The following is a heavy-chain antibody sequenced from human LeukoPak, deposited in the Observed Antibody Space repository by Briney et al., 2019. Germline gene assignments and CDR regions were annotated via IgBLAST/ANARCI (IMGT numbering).Heavy chain of an antibody. D-gene: IGHD3-10*01. CDR3: ARGPGIYYYGSGSYIDY. CDR2: INHSGST. CDR1: GGSFSGYY. J-gene: IGHJ4*02. V-gene: IGHV4-34*01. Sequence: ASETLSLTCAVYGGSFSGYYWSWIRQPPGKGLEWIGEINHSGSTNYNPSLKSRVTISVDASKNQFSLKLSSVTAADTAVYYCARGPGIYYYGSGSYIDYWGQGTLVTVSS.